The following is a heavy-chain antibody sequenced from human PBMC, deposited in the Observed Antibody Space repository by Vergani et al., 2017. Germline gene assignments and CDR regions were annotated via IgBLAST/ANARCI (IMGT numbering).Heavy chain of an antibody. V-gene: IGHV3-11*01. CDR2: ISNSGNTI. J-gene: IGHJ6*02. CDR1: GFSFSDHY. Sequence: QVQLVESGGGLVKPGGSLRLSCAASGFSFSDHYMTWIRQAPGKGLEWVSYISNSGNTIEYADSVKGRFSISRDNAKSSLFLQMDSLRAEDTAVYYCARDDSYQLSHYGGDYYYGMDVWGQGTTVTVSS. D-gene: IGHD2-2*01. CDR3: ARDDSYQLSHYGGDYYYGMDV.